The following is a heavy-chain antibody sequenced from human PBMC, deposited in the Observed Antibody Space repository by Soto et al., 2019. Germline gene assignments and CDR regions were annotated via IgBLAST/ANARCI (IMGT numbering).Heavy chain of an antibody. V-gene: IGHV1-46*01. J-gene: IGHJ5*02. D-gene: IGHD3-3*01. CDR2: IDPSDDYT. CDR3: AKVGVKRALDFSSGYYNWFDT. CDR1: GYNFINYY. Sequence: QVQLVQSGAEVKKPGASVKVTCKTSGYNFINYYVHWVRQAPGQGLEWVGIIDPSDDYTFYAEKFQGRVTLPTDASTSTLSMELTRLTSADTAIYFCAKVGVKRALDFSSGYYNWFDTWGQGTLVTVSS.